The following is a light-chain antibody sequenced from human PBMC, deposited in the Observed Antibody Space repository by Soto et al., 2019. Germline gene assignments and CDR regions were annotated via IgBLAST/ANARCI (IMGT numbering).Light chain of an antibody. CDR1: SSDVGRYKY. V-gene: IGLV2-14*01. CDR2: EVS. CDR3: GSFASGSTLYV. Sequence: QTSLTKHASVSGSPGQSITISCTGSSSDVGRYKYVSWYQHHPGKAPKLIIFEVSNRPSGVSNRFSGSKSGNTASLTISGLQAEDEADYHCGSFASGSTLYVFGTGTKVTVL. J-gene: IGLJ1*01.